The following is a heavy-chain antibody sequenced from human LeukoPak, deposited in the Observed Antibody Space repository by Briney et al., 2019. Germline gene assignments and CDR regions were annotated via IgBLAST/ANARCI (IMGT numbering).Heavy chain of an antibody. CDR1: GYTLTSYA. J-gene: IGHJ6*03. Sequence: ASVKVSCKASGYTLTSYAMNWVRQAPGQGLEWRGWINTNTGNPTYAQGFTGRFVFSLDTSVSTAYLQISSLKAEDTAVYYCARVPYAGGYWVYYYYMDVWGKGTTVTVSS. CDR2: INTNTGNP. V-gene: IGHV7-4-1*02. D-gene: IGHD3-10*01. CDR3: ARVPYAGGYWVYYYYMDV.